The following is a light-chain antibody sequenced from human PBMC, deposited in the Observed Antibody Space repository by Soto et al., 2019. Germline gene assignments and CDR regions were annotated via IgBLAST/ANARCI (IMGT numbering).Light chain of an antibody. CDR3: QQSYSRVT. J-gene: IGKJ1*01. CDR2: AAS. CDR1: QSISSY. V-gene: IGKV1-39*01. Sequence: DIQMTQSPSSLSASVGDGVPITCRASQSISSYVSWYQQKPGKAPXXLIYAASRLQSVVPSRFSGSRSGTDFTLTISSLQPEDFATYYCQQSYSRVTFGQGTKVDIK.